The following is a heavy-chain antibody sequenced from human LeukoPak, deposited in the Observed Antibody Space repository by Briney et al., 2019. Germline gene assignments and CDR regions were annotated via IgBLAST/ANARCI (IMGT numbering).Heavy chain of an antibody. CDR3: AKAVVIVPTATPFDY. CDR1: GFSVSSNY. Sequence: GGSLRLSCAASGFSVSSNYVSWVRQAPGKGLEWVSAISGRGANTYYADSVKGRFTISRDNSKNTLYMQMNSLRAEDTAVYYCAKAVVIVPTATPFDYWGQGTLVTVSS. V-gene: IGHV3-23*01. J-gene: IGHJ4*02. CDR2: ISGRGANT. D-gene: IGHD2-2*01.